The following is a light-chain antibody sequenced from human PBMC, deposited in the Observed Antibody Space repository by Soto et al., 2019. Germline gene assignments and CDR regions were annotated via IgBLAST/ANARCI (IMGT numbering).Light chain of an antibody. Sequence: IDVTQYPSSLSESVRDRVNITSRASRGISSYLAWYQQKPGKAPKLLIYAASTLQSGVPSRFSGSGSGTDFTLTISSLQPEDFATYYCQQLTSYPQPFGHGTMV. CDR1: RGISSY. CDR2: AAS. CDR3: QQLTSYPQP. V-gene: IGKV1-9*01. J-gene: IGKJ1*01.